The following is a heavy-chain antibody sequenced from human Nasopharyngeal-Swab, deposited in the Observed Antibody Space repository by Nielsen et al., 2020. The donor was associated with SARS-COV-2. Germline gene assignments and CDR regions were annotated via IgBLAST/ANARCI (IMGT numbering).Heavy chain of an antibody. J-gene: IGHJ4*02. D-gene: IGHD6-13*01. CDR1: IGSISSSSYF. Sequence: SETLSLTCNVSIGSISSSSYFWGWIRHPPGKGLEWIGTIYYTRSTYHNPPLKSRVTISVDTSKNHFSLKLRSVTAADTAVYYCARHHRPRGLQQPGAFDYWGPGTLVTVSS. CDR3: ARHHRPRGLQQPGAFDY. CDR2: IYYTRST. V-gene: IGHV4-39*01.